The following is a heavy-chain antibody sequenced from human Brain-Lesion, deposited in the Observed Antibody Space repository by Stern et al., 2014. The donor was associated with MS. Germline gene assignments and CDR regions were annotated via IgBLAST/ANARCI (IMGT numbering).Heavy chain of an antibody. D-gene: IGHD1-26*01. J-gene: IGHJ4*02. CDR1: GYTLTELS. CDR2: FDPEDGET. V-gene: IGHV1-24*01. CDR3: ATLSPGAGGNYYRHFDY. Sequence: QVQLVQSGAEVKKPGASVKVSCKVSGYTLTELSMHWVRQAPRKGLEWMGGFDPEDGETIYAQKFQGRVTLTEDTSTDTAYMELSSLRSEDTAVYYCATLSPGAGGNYYRHFDYWGQGTLVTVSS.